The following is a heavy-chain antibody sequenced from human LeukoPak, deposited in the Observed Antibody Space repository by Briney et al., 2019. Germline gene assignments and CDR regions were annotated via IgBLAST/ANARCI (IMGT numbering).Heavy chain of an antibody. CDR3: ARCDSSGYYFVPFDY. CDR2: IYPGDSDT. CDR1: GYSFTSYW. D-gene: IGHD3-22*01. V-gene: IGHV5-51*01. Sequence: GESLKISCKGSGYSFTSYWISWVRQMPRKGLEWMGIIYPGDSDTRYSPSFQGQVTISADKSISTAYLQWSSLKASDTAMYYCARCDSSGYYFVPFDYWGQGTLVTVSS. J-gene: IGHJ4*02.